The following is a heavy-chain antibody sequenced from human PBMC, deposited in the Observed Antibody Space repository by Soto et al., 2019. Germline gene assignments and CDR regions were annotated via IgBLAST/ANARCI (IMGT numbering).Heavy chain of an antibody. D-gene: IGHD3-16*01. Sequence: EVQLLDSGGGLVQPGGSLRLSCAASGFTFSNYAMTWVRQGPGKGLEWVSGISGGGGRSYYADSVKGRFTISRDNSKSKLYLQMNSLRAEDTAVDYCAKAYFVWSSEQPYYFDYWGQGTLVTVSS. CDR1: GFTFSNYA. CDR2: ISGGGGRS. CDR3: AKAYFVWSSEQPYYFDY. V-gene: IGHV3-23*01. J-gene: IGHJ4*02.